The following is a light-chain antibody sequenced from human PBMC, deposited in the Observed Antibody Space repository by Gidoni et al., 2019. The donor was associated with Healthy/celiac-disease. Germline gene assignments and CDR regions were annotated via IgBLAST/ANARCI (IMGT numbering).Light chain of an antibody. CDR1: QSISSW. Sequence: DSQMTQPPSTLSASVGDRVTITCRASQSISSWFAWYQQKPGKAPKLLIYDASSLESGVPSRFSGSGSGTEFTLTISSLQPDDFATYYCQQYNSYSQTFGQGTKVEIK. V-gene: IGKV1-5*01. CDR3: QQYNSYSQT. J-gene: IGKJ1*01. CDR2: DAS.